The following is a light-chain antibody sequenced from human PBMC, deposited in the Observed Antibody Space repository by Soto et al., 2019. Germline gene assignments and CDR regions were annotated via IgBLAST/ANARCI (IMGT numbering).Light chain of an antibody. J-gene: IGKJ5*01. CDR3: QQYGISIT. CDR2: GAS. CDR1: QSVSSSY. Sequence: EIVLTQSPGTLSLSPGERATLSCRASQSVSSSYLTWYQQKPGQAPRLLIYGASDRATGIPDRFNSSGPGTDFTLTVSSLEPEDFAVYYCQQYGISITFGEGTRLE. V-gene: IGKV3-20*01.